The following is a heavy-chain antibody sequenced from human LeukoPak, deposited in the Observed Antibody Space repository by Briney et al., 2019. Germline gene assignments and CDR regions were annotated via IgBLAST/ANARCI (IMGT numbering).Heavy chain of an antibody. Sequence: AAVKVSCKASGYTSTSYDINWVRQATGQGLEWMGWMNPNSGNTGYAQKFQGRVTMTRNTSISTAYMELSSLRSEDTAVYYCARGVDIVATDQYWGQGTLVTVSS. CDR3: ARGVDIVATDQY. V-gene: IGHV1-8*01. D-gene: IGHD5-12*01. J-gene: IGHJ4*02. CDR2: MNPNSGNT. CDR1: GYTSTSYD.